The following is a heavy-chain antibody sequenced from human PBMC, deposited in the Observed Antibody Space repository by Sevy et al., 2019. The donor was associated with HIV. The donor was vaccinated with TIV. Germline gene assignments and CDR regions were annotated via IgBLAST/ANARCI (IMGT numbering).Heavy chain of an antibody. CDR2: VYYTGGT. J-gene: IGHJ3*02. CDR3: ARRNDFDI. CDR1: GGSINSDH. V-gene: IGHV4-59*08. Sequence: SETLSLTCTVSGGSINSDHWNWIRQPPGKGLEWIGYVYYTGGTNYNPSLKNRVTISVDRTKNQSYLKLTSVTTADTAVYYCARRNDFDIWGQGTMVTVSS.